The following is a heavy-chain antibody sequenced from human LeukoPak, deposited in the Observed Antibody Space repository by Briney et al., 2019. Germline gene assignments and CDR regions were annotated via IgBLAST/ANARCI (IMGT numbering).Heavy chain of an antibody. J-gene: IGHJ4*02. CDR2: IHASGPT. V-gene: IGHV4-4*09. CDR1: GGSISTYY. D-gene: IGHD5-12*01. CDR3: ARVDIRTAFFDY. Sequence: SETLSLTCTVSGGSISTYYWSWIRRPPGKGLEWIAYIHASGPTGYNPSLKSRVTMSLDTSKNQFSLNLSSVTAADTAVYYCARVDIRTAFFDYWGQGTLVTVSS.